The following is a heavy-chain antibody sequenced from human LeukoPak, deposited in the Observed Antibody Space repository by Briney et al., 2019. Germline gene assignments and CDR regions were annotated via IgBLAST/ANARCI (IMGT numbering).Heavy chain of an antibody. Sequence: GRSLRLSCAASGFTFSSYGMHWVRQAPGKGLEWVAVIWYDGSNKYYADSVKGRFTISRDNSKNTLYLQMNSLRAEDTAVYYCARGVHSPTAYDILTGYYPYWGQGTLVTVSS. V-gene: IGHV3-33*01. J-gene: IGHJ4*02. CDR3: ARGVHSPTAYDILTGYYPY. D-gene: IGHD3-9*01. CDR2: IWYDGSNK. CDR1: GFTFSSYG.